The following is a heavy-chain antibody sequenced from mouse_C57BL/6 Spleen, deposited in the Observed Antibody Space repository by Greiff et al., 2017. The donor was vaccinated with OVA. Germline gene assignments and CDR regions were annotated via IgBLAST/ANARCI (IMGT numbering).Heavy chain of an antibody. D-gene: IGHD1-2*01. Sequence: QVQLQQSGAELVMPGASVKLSCKASGYTFTSYWMHWVKQRPGQGLEWIGEIDPSDSYTNYNQKFKGKSTLTVDKSSSTAYMQLSSLTSEDSAVYYCESITTGWYFDVWGTGTTVTVSS. CDR1: GYTFTSYW. V-gene: IGHV1-69*01. J-gene: IGHJ1*03. CDR3: ESITTGWYFDV. CDR2: IDPSDSYT.